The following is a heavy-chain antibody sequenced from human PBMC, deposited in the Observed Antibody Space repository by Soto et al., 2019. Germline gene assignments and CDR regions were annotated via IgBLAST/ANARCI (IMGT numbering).Heavy chain of an antibody. J-gene: IGHJ3*02. CDR3: ARVEWDLRAFDI. D-gene: IGHD1-26*01. CDR1: GGTLSSYG. Sequence: ASVKVSCRTSGGTLSSYGISWVRQAPGQGLEWTGWVSAYNDNTNYAQKLQGRVTMTTDTSTSTAYMELRNLRSDDTAVYYCARVEWDLRAFDIWGQGTMVTVSS. CDR2: VSAYNDNT. V-gene: IGHV1-18*01.